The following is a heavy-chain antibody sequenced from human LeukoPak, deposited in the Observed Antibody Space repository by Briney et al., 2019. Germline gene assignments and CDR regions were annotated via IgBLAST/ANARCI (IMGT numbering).Heavy chain of an antibody. CDR1: SGSISNDY. V-gene: IGHV4-59*01. J-gene: IGHJ4*02. Sequence: SETLSLTCTVSSGSISNDYWSWIRQPPGKGLEWIGYISYSGSTTYNPSLNSRVTISVDTSKNQFSLKLSSVTAADTAVYYCARGVYSGSYHEVYWGQGTLVTVSS. CDR2: ISYSGST. CDR3: ARGVYSGSYHEVY. D-gene: IGHD1-26*01.